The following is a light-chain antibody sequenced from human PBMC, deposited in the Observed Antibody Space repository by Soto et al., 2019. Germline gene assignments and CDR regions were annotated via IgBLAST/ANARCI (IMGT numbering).Light chain of an antibody. CDR3: SSYTSSSSPVV. CDR2: EVS. Sequence: QSALTQPASVSGSPGQSITISCTGTSRDVGGYNDVPWYQQHPGKAPKLMIYEVSNRPSGVSNRFSGSKSGNTASLHISGLRAEDEDDYYCSSYTSSSSPVVFGGGTKLTVL. J-gene: IGLJ2*01. CDR1: SRDVGGYND. V-gene: IGLV2-14*01.